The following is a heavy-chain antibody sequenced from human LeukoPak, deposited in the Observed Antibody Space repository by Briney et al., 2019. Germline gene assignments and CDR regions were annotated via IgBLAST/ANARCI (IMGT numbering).Heavy chain of an antibody. D-gene: IGHD4-17*01. Sequence: ASVKVSCKTSAYMFTNYGISWVRQAPGQGPEWVGWISGYNGNRNYVQKFQGRVTMTTDTSTSTAYMELRSLRSDDTAFYYCTRDLSLGRHDYGEPFDYWGQGTLVTVSS. CDR1: AYMFTNYG. J-gene: IGHJ4*02. V-gene: IGHV1-18*01. CDR3: TRDLSLGRHDYGEPFDY. CDR2: ISGYNGNR.